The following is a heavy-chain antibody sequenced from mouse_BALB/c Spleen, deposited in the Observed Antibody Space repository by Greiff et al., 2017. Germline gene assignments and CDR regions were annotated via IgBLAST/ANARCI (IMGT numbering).Heavy chain of an antibody. CDR1: GFNIKDYY. CDR2: IDPENGNT. Sequence: EVQGVESGAELVRPGALVKLSCKASGFNIKDYYMHWVKQRPEQGLEWIGWIDPENGNTIYDPKFQGKASITADTSSNTAYLQLSSLTSEDTAVYYCARYDEWFAYWGQGTLVTVSA. D-gene: IGHD2-14*01. J-gene: IGHJ3*01. V-gene: IGHV14-1*02. CDR3: ARYDEWFAY.